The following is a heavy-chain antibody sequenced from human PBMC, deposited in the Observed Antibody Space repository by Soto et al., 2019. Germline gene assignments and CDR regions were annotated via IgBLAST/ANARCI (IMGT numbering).Heavy chain of an antibody. V-gene: IGHV1-69*06. D-gene: IGHD1-1*01. CDR3: ARVSSGGPTYYFDY. CDR2: IIPIFGTA. J-gene: IGHJ4*02. CDR1: GGTFSSYS. Sequence: SVKVSCKASGGTFSSYSISWVRQAPGQGLEWMGGIIPIFGTANYAQKFQGRVTITADKSTSTAYMELSSLRSEDTAVYYCARVSSGGPTYYFDYWGQGTLVTVSS.